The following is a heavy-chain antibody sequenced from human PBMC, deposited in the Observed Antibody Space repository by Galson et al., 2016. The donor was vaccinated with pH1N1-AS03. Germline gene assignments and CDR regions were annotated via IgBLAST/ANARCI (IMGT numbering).Heavy chain of an antibody. CDR2: IKYDGNNK. V-gene: IGHV3-30*02. CDR1: AFTFSTYE. CDR3: AKARHPTLTAVYFDY. Sequence: SLRLSCAASAFTFSTYEMHWVRQAPGKGLEWVAFIKYDGNNKNYGDSVKGRFTISRDNSKNTLYLQMNSLRDEDTAVYYCAKARHPTLTAVYFDYWGQGTLVTVSS. J-gene: IGHJ4*02. D-gene: IGHD4-17*01.